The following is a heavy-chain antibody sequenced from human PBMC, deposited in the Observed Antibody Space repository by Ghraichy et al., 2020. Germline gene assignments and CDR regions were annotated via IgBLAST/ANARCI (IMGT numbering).Heavy chain of an antibody. V-gene: IGHV3-11*01. CDR1: GFTFSDYY. Sequence: GGSLRLSCAASGFTFSDYYMSWIRQAPGKGLEWVSYISSSGSTIYYADSVKGRFTISRDNAKNSLYLQMNSLRAEDTAVYYCARYYGSGRYYYYGMDVWGQGTTVTVSS. CDR2: ISSSGSTI. J-gene: IGHJ6*02. D-gene: IGHD3-10*01. CDR3: ARYYGSGRYYYYGMDV.